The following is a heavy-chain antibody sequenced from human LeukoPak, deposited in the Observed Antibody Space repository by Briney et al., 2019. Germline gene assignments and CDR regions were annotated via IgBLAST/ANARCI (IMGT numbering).Heavy chain of an antibody. Sequence: ASVKVSCKASGYTFTSYGISWVRQAPGQGLDWMGWISAYNGNTNYAQKVQGRVTMTTDTSTSTAYMELRSLRSDDAAVYYCARGEITIFGVVTYYFDYWGQGTLVTVSS. CDR3: ARGEITIFGVVTYYFDY. J-gene: IGHJ4*02. CDR1: GYTFTSYG. CDR2: ISAYNGNT. V-gene: IGHV1-18*01. D-gene: IGHD3-3*01.